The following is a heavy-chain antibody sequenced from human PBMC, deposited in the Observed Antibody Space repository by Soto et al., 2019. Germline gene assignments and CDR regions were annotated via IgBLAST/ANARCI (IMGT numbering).Heavy chain of an antibody. CDR1: GFSLSTSGVG. CDR2: IYWDDAK. V-gene: IGHV2-5*02. D-gene: IGHD2-21*02. Sequence: QITLKESGPTLVKPTQTLTLTCTFSGFSLSTSGVGVGWIRQPPGKALEWLALIYWDDAKRYSPSLKSRLTITEDTSKNQVVLTVTNMDPVDTATYYCAHTVQGTVNDYWGQGTLVTVSS. J-gene: IGHJ4*02. CDR3: AHTVQGTVNDY.